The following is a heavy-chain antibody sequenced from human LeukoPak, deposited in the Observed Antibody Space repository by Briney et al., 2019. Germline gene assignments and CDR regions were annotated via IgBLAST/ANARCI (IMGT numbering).Heavy chain of an antibody. V-gene: IGHV3-74*01. D-gene: IGHD3-10*01. Sequence: GGSLRLSCVASGFSLSGYWMYWVRQAPGKGLMYISRNNGDGSTTNYADVVKGRFTMSRDNVKNSLYLQINSLRVEDTAVYYCARAHYYGSGSYYLAPFIGYNYGMDVWGQGTTVTVSS. CDR1: GFSLSGYW. CDR3: ARAHYYGSGSYYLAPFIGYNYGMDV. CDR2: NNGDGSTT. J-gene: IGHJ6*02.